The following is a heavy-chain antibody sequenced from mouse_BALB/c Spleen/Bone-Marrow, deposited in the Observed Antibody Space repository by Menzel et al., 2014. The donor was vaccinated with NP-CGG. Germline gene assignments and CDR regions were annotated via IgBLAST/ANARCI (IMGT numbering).Heavy chain of an antibody. CDR2: IDPENGDT. CDR3: NVWDGNYFFDY. V-gene: IGHV14-4*02. Sequence: VKLQQPGAELVRSGASVKLSCTASGFNIKDYYMHWVKQRPEQGLEWIGWIDPENGDTEYAPKFQGKATMTAGTSSNTAYLQLSSLTSEDTAVYYCNVWDGNYFFDYWGQDTTLTVSS. CDR1: GFNIKDYY. J-gene: IGHJ2*01. D-gene: IGHD2-1*01.